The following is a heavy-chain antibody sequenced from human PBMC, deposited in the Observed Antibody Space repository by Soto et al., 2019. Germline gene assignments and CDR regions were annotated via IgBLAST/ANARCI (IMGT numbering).Heavy chain of an antibody. D-gene: IGHD4-17*01. CDR3: ARVRDYGDLDY. Sequence: PGGSLRLSCVGSGFTFSSYAMHWVCQAPGKGLEWVAVISYDGSNKYYADSVKGRFTISRDNSKNTLYLQMNSLRAEDTAVYYCARVRDYGDLDYWGQGTLVTVSS. CDR2: ISYDGSNK. V-gene: IGHV3-30-3*01. CDR1: GFTFSSYA. J-gene: IGHJ4*02.